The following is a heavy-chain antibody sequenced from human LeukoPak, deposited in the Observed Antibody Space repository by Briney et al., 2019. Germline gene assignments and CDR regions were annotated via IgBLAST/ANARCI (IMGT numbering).Heavy chain of an antibody. J-gene: IGHJ6*03. Sequence: PSETLSLTCTVSGYSISSGYYWGWIRQPPGKGLEWIGSIYHSGSTYYNPSLKSRVTISVDRSKNQFSLKVSSVTAADTAVYYCARHGHYDFWRELYYYYYYMDVWGKGTTVTVSS. D-gene: IGHD3-3*01. CDR1: GYSISSGYY. CDR3: ARHGHYDFWRELYYYYYYMDV. V-gene: IGHV4-38-2*02. CDR2: IYHSGST.